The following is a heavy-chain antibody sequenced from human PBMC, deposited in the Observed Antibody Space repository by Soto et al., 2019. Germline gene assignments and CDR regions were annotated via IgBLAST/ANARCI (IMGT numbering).Heavy chain of an antibody. CDR1: GGPFIAYS. V-gene: IGHV1-69*01. J-gene: IGHJ5*02. D-gene: IGHD3-22*01. CDR3: ARDKSHYYDTSAYYDP. Sequence: SVKVSCTASGGPFIAYSIIWVRQVPGQGLEWMGGIIPVLGTAHSAQKFQCRVTITADESTSTVYMELSSLRSEDTAMYYCARDKSHYYDTSAYYDPWGQGTLVTVSS. CDR2: IIPVLGTA.